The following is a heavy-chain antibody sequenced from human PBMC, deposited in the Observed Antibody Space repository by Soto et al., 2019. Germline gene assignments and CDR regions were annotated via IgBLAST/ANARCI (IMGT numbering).Heavy chain of an antibody. CDR1: GGTFSSYA. CDR2: IIPIFGTA. V-gene: IGHV1-69*13. D-gene: IGHD3-22*01. J-gene: IGHJ4*02. Sequence: ASVKVSCKASGGTFSSYAISCVRQAPGQGLEWMGGIIPIFGTANYAQKFQGRVTITADESTSTAYMELSSLRSEDTAVYYCARVHHPYYYDSSGYYFDYWGQGTLVTVSS. CDR3: ARVHHPYYYDSSGYYFDY.